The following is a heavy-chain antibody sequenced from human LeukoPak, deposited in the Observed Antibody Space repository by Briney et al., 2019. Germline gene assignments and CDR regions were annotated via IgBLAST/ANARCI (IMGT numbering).Heavy chain of an antibody. CDR1: GFTFSRYA. Sequence: QSGGSLRLSCAASGFTFSRYAMSWVRQAPGKGLEWVSTIRGSGGDTCYADSVRGRFTISRDNSKNTLYLQMSSLRAEDTAVYYCAKYYYDSGSYPDSWGQGTLVTVSS. CDR2: IRGSGGDT. V-gene: IGHV3-23*01. D-gene: IGHD3-10*01. J-gene: IGHJ4*02. CDR3: AKYYYDSGSYPDS.